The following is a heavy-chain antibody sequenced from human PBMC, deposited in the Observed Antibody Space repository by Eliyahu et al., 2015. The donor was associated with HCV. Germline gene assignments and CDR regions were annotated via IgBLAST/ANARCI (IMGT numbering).Heavy chain of an antibody. CDR2: XIPVFGTP. CDR3: ATSAADRTAMAKPFDY. J-gene: IGHJ4*02. V-gene: IGHV1-69*01. Sequence: QVQLVQSGAEVKKPGSSVKVXXXASGGTFSTYPINWGRXAPGQGLEWXGGXIPVFGTPNYAQKXQGRVTITADEVTSTAYMELSSLRSEDAAMYYCATSAADRTAMAKPFDYWGQGTLVTVSS. CDR1: GGTFSTYP. D-gene: IGHD5-18*01.